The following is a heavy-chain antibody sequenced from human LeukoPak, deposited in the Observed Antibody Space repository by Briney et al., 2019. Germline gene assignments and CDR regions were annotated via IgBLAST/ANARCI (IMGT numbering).Heavy chain of an antibody. V-gene: IGHV4-34*01. CDR1: GGSFSRYY. CDR2: IDHRGDT. D-gene: IGHD5-24*01. CDR3: ARGATISETGYFDF. Sequence: SETLSPTCAAYGGSFSRYYWSWIRQSPGKGLEWIAEIDHRGDTNYNPSVKSRVTISVDTSKNQFSLKVRSLSAADTAVYYCARGATISETGYFDFWGQGTLVTVSS. J-gene: IGHJ4*03.